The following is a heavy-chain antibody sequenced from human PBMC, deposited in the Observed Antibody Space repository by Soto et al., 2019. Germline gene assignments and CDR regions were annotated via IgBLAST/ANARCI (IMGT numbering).Heavy chain of an antibody. Sequence: EVQLLESGGGLVQPGGSLRLSCAASGFTFSSDAMSWVRQAPGKGLEWVSAISGSGGSTYYADSVKGRFTISRDNSKNTLYLQMNSLRAEDTAVYYCALRYPPYYDFRSGYYKGYYFDYWGQGTLVTVSS. D-gene: IGHD3-3*01. CDR3: ALRYPPYYDFRSGYYKGYYFDY. CDR1: GFTFSSDA. J-gene: IGHJ4*02. V-gene: IGHV3-23*01. CDR2: ISGSGGST.